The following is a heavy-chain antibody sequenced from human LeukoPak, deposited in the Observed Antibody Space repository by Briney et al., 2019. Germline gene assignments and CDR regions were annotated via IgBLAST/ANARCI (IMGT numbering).Heavy chain of an antibody. CDR2: ISSSGSTL. Sequence: GGSLRLSCAASGFTFRDYYMSWIRQAPGKVLEWVSYISSSGSTLYYADSVKGLFTISRDNAKNSLYLQINSLRAADTAMYYCASGSVIGWYFDLWGRGTLVTVSS. V-gene: IGHV3-11*01. J-gene: IGHJ2*01. D-gene: IGHD2/OR15-2a*01. CDR3: ASGSVIGWYFDL. CDR1: GFTFRDYY.